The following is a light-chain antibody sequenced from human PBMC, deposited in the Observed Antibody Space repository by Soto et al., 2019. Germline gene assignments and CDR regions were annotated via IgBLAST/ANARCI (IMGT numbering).Light chain of an antibody. CDR3: SSYAGSNIFV. CDR2: EVS. V-gene: IGLV2-8*01. J-gene: IGLJ1*01. Sequence: QSALTQPPSASGSPGQSVTISCTGTSSDVGGYNFVAWYQQHPGKAPKLMISEVSKRPSGVPDRFSGSKSGSTASLTVSGLQAEDEADYYCSSYAGSNIFVFGTGTKLTVL. CDR1: SSDVGGYNF.